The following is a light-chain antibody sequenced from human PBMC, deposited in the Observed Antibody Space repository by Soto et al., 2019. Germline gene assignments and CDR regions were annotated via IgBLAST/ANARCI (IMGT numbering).Light chain of an antibody. CDR3: MQALQTPIT. V-gene: IGKV2-28*01. J-gene: IGKJ3*01. CDR2: LGS. Sequence: DIVMTQSPLSLPVTPGEPASISCRSSQSLLHSNGYNYLDWYLQKPGQSPQLLIYLGSNRXSGVXDXXXXXXXXXXXTLKISRVEAEDVGVYYCMQALQTPITFGPGTKVDIK. CDR1: QSLLHSNGYNY.